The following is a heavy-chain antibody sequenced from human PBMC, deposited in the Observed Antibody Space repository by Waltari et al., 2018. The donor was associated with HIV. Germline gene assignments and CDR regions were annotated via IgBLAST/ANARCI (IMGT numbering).Heavy chain of an antibody. CDR1: NGPFTSYY. D-gene: IGHD6-19*01. V-gene: IGHV4-34*02. Sequence: QVLLEQWGTGLLNTSESLSLTCAVYNGPFTSYYWTWVRQPPGQGLEYIGEIHHGGDTKYNPSLESRVTMSADTSKKQFSLEVRSVTAADSAVYYCAAQLIDLNGWRFDYWSQGTLVTVYS. CDR3: AAQLIDLNGWRFDY. J-gene: IGHJ4*02. CDR2: IHHGGDT.